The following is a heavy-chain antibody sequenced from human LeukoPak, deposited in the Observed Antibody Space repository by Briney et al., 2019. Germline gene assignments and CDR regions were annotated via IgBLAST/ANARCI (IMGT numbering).Heavy chain of an antibody. Sequence: SVKVSCKASGGTFSSYAISWVRQAPGQGLEWMGGIIPIFGTANYAQKFQGRVTITTDESTSTAYMELSSLRSEDTAVYYCARERTRIAVAPFDYWGQGTLVTVSS. J-gene: IGHJ4*02. CDR2: IIPIFGTA. CDR3: ARERTRIAVAPFDY. D-gene: IGHD6-19*01. CDR1: GGTFSSYA. V-gene: IGHV1-69*05.